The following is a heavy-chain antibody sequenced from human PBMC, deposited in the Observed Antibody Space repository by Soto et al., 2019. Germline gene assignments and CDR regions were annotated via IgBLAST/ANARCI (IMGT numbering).Heavy chain of an antibody. J-gene: IGHJ4*02. Sequence: PSETLSLTCAVSGYSISNGYSWGWIRQPPGKGLEWIATIYHTGRSYYNPSLKSRFTISVNASNNQFSLKLTSVTAADTAVYYCARTGFGTGWCFDYWGKGALVTVAS. CDR1: GYSISNGYS. CDR3: ARTGFGTGWCFDY. D-gene: IGHD6-13*01. CDR2: IYHTGRS. V-gene: IGHV4-38-2*01.